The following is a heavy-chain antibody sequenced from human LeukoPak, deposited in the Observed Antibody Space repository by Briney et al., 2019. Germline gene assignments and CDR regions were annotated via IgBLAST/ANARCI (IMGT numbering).Heavy chain of an antibody. Sequence: HGESLKISCKGSGYTFSSYWIGWVRQMPGKGLEWMGIIYPGDSDTRYSPSFQGQVTISADKSISTAYLQWSSLKASDTAIYYCARQSSGSPPDSAFDIWGQGTMVTVSS. CDR2: IYPGDSDT. J-gene: IGHJ3*02. V-gene: IGHV5-51*01. CDR1: GYTFSSYW. D-gene: IGHD1-26*01. CDR3: ARQSSGSPPDSAFDI.